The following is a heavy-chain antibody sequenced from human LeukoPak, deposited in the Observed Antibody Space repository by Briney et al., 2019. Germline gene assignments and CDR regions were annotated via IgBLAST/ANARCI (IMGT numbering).Heavy chain of an antibody. CDR1: GFTFSSFA. V-gene: IGHV3-23*01. CDR3: ATYRQVMLPFES. Sequence: AGGSLRLSCAASGFTFSSFAMIWVRQPPGKGLEWVSSIFPTSREIHYADSVRGRFTISRGNSKSTLSLQMNSLRAEDTAIYYCATYRQVMLPFESWGQGTLVTVSS. D-gene: IGHD5-18*01. CDR2: IFPTSREI. J-gene: IGHJ4*02.